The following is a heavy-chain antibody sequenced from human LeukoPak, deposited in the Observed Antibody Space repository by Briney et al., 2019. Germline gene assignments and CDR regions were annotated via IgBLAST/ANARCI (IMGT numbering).Heavy chain of an antibody. CDR2: IYYSGST. J-gene: IGHJ6*02. Sequence: SETLSLTCTVSGGSISSGDYYWSWIRQPPGKGLEWIGYIYYSGSTYYNPSLKSRVTISVDTSKNQFSLKLSSVTAADTAVYYCARGPRNCSGGSCYSSWGPYYYGMDVWGQGTTVTVSS. CDR3: ARGPRNCSGGSCYSSWGPYYYGMDV. D-gene: IGHD2-15*01. CDR1: GGSISSGDYY. V-gene: IGHV4-30-4*01.